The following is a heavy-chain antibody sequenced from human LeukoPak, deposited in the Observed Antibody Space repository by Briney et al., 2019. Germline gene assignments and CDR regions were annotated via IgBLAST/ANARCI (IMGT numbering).Heavy chain of an antibody. D-gene: IGHD3-22*01. CDR1: GFTFSGSA. V-gene: IGHV3-73*01. CDR2: ISSKAYNYAT. J-gene: IGHJ4*02. Sequence: GGSLRLSCAASGFTFSGSAMHWVRQTSGKGLEWVGRISSKAYNYATVYAASVKGRFTISRDDSKNTLYLQMNSLKAEDTAIYYCAKDPTDFDSSGQTYFDYWGQGTLVTVSS. CDR3: AKDPTDFDSSGQTYFDY.